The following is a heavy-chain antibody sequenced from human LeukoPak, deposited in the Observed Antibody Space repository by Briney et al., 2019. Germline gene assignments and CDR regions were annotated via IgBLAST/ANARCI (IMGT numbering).Heavy chain of an antibody. Sequence: SVKISCKASGGTFSSYAISWVRQAPGQGLEWMGGIIPIFGTANYAQKFQGRVTITADESTSTAYMELSSLRSEDTAVYYCARDLTAATGTWGQGTLVTVSS. D-gene: IGHD6-13*01. CDR3: ARDLTAATGT. CDR1: GGTFSSYA. V-gene: IGHV1-69*13. CDR2: IIPIFGTA. J-gene: IGHJ5*02.